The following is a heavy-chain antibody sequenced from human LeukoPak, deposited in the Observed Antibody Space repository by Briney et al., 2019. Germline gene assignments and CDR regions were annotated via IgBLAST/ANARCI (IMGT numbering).Heavy chain of an antibody. J-gene: IGHJ2*01. CDR2: INPNSGGT. V-gene: IGHV1-2*02. CDR3: ARDNTWYFDL. D-gene: IGHD2/OR15-2a*01. CDR1: GYTFTGYY. Sequence: ASVKVSCKASGYTFTGYYMHWVRQAPGQGLEWMGWINPNSGGTNSAQRFQGRVTMTTDTSTSAAYMELRSLRSDDTAVYYCARDNTWYFDLWGRGTLVTVSS.